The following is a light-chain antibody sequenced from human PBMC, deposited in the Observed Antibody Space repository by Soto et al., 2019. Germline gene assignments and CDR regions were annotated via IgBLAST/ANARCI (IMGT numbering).Light chain of an antibody. CDR2: STS. Sequence: DIVMTQSPDSLAVSLGERATINCKSSQSVLYSSNNQNYLAWYQQKPGQPPKLLIYSTSTRDSMVPDRFSGGGAKKDFTLTISSLQDEDVAVYYCQQYYSTPPTFGQGTKVEIK. CDR3: QQYYSTPPT. V-gene: IGKV4-1*01. CDR1: QSVLYSSNNQNY. J-gene: IGKJ1*01.